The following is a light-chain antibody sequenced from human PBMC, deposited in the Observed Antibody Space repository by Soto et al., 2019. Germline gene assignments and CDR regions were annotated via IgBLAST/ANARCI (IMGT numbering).Light chain of an antibody. CDR2: AAS. Sequence: AIQMTQFPPSLSASVGDRVTITCRASQAIRGDLAWFQQKPGKAPKLLIYAASSLQSEVPSRFSGSGSASEYTLTIRSLQPEDFATYFCLQDFNYPWTFGQGTKVDIK. J-gene: IGKJ1*01. CDR1: QAIRGD. V-gene: IGKV1-6*01. CDR3: LQDFNYPWT.